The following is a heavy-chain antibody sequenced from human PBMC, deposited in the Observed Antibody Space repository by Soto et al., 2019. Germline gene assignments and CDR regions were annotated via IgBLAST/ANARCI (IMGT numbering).Heavy chain of an antibody. Sequence: GGSLRLSCAASGFTFDDYAMHWVRQAPGKGLEWVSGISWNSGSIGYADSVKGRFTISRDNAKNSLYLQMNSLRAEDTALYYCAKAPSRRLEVSYFQHWGQGTLVTV. CDR2: ISWNSGSI. J-gene: IGHJ1*01. CDR3: AKAPSRRLEVSYFQH. V-gene: IGHV3-9*01. D-gene: IGHD1-1*01. CDR1: GFTFDDYA.